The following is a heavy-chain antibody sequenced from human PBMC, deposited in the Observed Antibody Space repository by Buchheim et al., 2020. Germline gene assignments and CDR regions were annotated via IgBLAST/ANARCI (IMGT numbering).Heavy chain of an antibody. CDR1: GFTFSSY. CDR2: IYSGGST. CDR3: ARDSGHDRDAQY. J-gene: IGHJ4*02. D-gene: IGHD1-26*01. Sequence: EVQLLESGGGLVQPGGSLRLSCAASGFTFSSYMSWVRQAPGKGLEWVSVIYSGGSTYYADSVKGRFTISRDNSKNTLYPQMNSLRAEDTAVYYCARDSGHDRDAQYWGQGTL. V-gene: IGHV3-66*02.